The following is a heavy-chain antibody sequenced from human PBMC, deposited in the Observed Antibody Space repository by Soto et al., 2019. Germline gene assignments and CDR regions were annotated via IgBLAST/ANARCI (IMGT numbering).Heavy chain of an antibody. V-gene: IGHV3-30*03. CDR3: AGGWNYFDY. CDR1: GFNFRTYG. Sequence: VRLVESGGGVVQPGTSLRLSCAASGFNFRTYGMHWVRQAPGKGLEWVALISYDGSSKYYADSVKGRLTISRDNSKNTLYLQLDSLRSEDTAVYYCAGGWNYFDYWGQGILVTVSS. J-gene: IGHJ4*02. D-gene: IGHD1-1*01. CDR2: ISYDGSSK.